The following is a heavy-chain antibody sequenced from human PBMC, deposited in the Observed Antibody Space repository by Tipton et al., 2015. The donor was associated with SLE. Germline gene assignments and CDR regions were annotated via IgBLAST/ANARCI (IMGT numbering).Heavy chain of an antibody. CDR1: GFTFSTYA. CDR2: ISGSGGHT. D-gene: IGHD6-19*01. V-gene: IGHV3-23*01. Sequence: LRLSCAASGFTFSTYALAWVRQAPGKGLEWVSTISGSGGHTYYAGSVKGRFTISRDNAKNSLYLQMNSLRAEDTALYYCARGSGSGWRYNWFDPWGQGTLVTVSS. J-gene: IGHJ5*02. CDR3: ARGSGSGWRYNWFDP.